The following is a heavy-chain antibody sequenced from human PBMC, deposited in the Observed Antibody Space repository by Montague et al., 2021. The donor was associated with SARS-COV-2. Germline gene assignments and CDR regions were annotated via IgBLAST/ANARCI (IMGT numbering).Heavy chain of an antibody. CDR1: GGSFSRYY. Sequence: SETLSLTCAVSGGSFSRYYWSWIRQPPGKGLEWIGEISQSGNTKYNPSLQNRVSISLDTSRNQFSLKVSSVTAADTAIYYCARLGDGIVPSPILGLGPYYSFYYMDVWGKGTTVTVSS. J-gene: IGHJ6*03. CDR3: ARLGDGIVPSPILGLGPYYSFYYMDV. V-gene: IGHV4-34*01. CDR2: ISQSGNT. D-gene: IGHD2-2*02.